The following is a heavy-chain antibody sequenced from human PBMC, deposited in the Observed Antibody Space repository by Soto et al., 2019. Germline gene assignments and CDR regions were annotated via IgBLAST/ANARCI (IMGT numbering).Heavy chain of an antibody. CDR3: ARGRRRESCWGGDCYYFDV. CDR2: YYWDEDE. V-gene: IGHV2-5*02. CDR1: GFSFSDGAVS. D-gene: IGHD2-21*01. Sequence: QITLKESGPTLVKPTQTLKLTCTFSGFSFSDGAVSVGWFRQSPGKAPEWLAIYYWDEDEWHSPSLRTRLSISYEAARSQVVLSMVDMDPQDTATYFGARGRRRESCWGGDCYYFDVWGQGLQVAAS. J-gene: IGHJ4*02.